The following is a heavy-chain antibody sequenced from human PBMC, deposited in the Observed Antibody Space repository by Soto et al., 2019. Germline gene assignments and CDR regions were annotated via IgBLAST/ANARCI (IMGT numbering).Heavy chain of an antibody. CDR2: ISSSSSYI. Sequence: PGGSLRLSCAASGFTFSSYSMNWVGQAPGKGLEWVSSISSSSSYIYYADSVKGRFTISRDNAKNSLYLQMNSLRAEDTAVYYCARAYYYDSSGYLGDNAFDIWGQRTMVSVSS. V-gene: IGHV3-21*01. CDR1: GFTFSSYS. D-gene: IGHD3-22*01. J-gene: IGHJ3*02. CDR3: ARAYYYDSSGYLGDNAFDI.